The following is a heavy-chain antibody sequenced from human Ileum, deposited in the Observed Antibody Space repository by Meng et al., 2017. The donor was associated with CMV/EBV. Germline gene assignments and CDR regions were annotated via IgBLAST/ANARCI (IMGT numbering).Heavy chain of an antibody. V-gene: IGHV3-21*01. CDR2: SSSSSSYI. CDR3: ARDLDGYLDY. D-gene: IGHD5-24*01. CDR1: GLSVISDS. J-gene: IGHJ4*02. Sequence: VEAGAWLGLRGGSVELYCAPLGLSVISDSMNWVRQAPGKGLEWVSSSSSSSSYIYYADSVKGRFTISRDNAKNSLYLQMNSLRAEDTAVYYCARDLDGYLDYWGQGTLVTVSS.